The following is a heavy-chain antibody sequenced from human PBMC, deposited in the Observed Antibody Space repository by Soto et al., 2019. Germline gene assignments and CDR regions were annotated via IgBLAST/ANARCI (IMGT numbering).Heavy chain of an antibody. D-gene: IGHD1-7*01. CDR1: GYTFSSYA. V-gene: IGHV1-69*13. Sequence: SVKVSCKASGYTFSSYAISWVRQAPGQGLEWMGGIIPIFGTANYAQKFQGRVTITADESTSTAYMELSSLRSEDTAVYYCAFNWNFPLAHYGMDVWGQGTTVTVSS. J-gene: IGHJ6*02. CDR2: IIPIFGTA. CDR3: AFNWNFPLAHYGMDV.